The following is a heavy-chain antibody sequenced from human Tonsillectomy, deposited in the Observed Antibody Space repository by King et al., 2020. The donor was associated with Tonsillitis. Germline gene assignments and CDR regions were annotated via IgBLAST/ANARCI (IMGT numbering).Heavy chain of an antibody. J-gene: IGHJ4*02. Sequence: VQLVESGGGLVQPGGSLRLSCAASGFSFSSYSMNWVRQAPGKGLEWVSYISSSSSTIYYADSVKGRLNISRDNAKNSLYLQMNSLRDEDTAVYYCSRDRGTTGTTGFDYWGQGTLVTVSS. V-gene: IGHV3-48*02. CDR1: GFSFSSYS. D-gene: IGHD1-1*01. CDR3: SRDRGTTGTTGFDY. CDR2: ISSSSSTI.